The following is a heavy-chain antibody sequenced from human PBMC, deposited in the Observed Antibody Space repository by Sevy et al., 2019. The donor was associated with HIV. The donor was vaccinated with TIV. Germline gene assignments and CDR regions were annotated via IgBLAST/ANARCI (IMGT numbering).Heavy chain of an antibody. D-gene: IGHD2-15*01. V-gene: IGHV3-21*01. Sequence: GGSLRLSCAASGFTFSSYSLNWVRQTPGMGLEWVSSIRSNTSYIYYADSVKGRFTISRDNAKNSLYLQMNSLRAEDTAVYYCASDCSGGSCYSAFDIWGHGTMVTVSS. CDR2: IRSNTSYI. CDR1: GFTFSSYS. CDR3: ASDCSGGSCYSAFDI. J-gene: IGHJ3*02.